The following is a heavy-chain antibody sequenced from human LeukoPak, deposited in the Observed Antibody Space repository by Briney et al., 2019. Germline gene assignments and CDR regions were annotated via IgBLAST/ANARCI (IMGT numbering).Heavy chain of an antibody. CDR2: TYYRSKWYN. D-gene: IGHD6-19*01. V-gene: IGHV6-1*01. J-gene: IGHJ4*02. Sequence: SRTLSLTCAISGDSVSSNSAAWNWIRQSPSRGLEWLGRTYYRSKWYNDYAVSVKSRITINPDTSKNQFSLQLNFVTPEDTAVYYCARGGYSSGWAVWFDYWGQGTLVTVSS. CDR3: ARGGYSSGWAVWFDY. CDR1: GDSVSSNSAA.